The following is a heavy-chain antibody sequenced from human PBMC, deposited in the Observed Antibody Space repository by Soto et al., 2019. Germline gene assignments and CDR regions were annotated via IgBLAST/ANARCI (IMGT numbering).Heavy chain of an antibody. Sequence: ASVKVSCKASGYTFTSYGISWLRQSPGQGLEWMGWISAYNGNTNYAQKLQGRVTMTTDTSTSTAYMELRSLRSDDTAVYYCARDLRYFDWPPPGDWFDPWGQGTLDTVSS. CDR1: GYTFTSYG. CDR3: ARDLRYFDWPPPGDWFDP. D-gene: IGHD3-9*01. CDR2: ISAYNGNT. V-gene: IGHV1-18*01. J-gene: IGHJ5*02.